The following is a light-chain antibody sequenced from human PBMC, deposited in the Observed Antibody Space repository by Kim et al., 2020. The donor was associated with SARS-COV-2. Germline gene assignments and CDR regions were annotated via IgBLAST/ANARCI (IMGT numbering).Light chain of an antibody. CDR1: SNNVGYQG. V-gene: IGLV10-54*01. CDR3: SAWDSSLSIWV. CDR2: RDN. J-gene: IGLJ3*02. Sequence: QAGLTQPPSVSKDLRQTATLTCTGNSNNVGYQGAVWLQQHQGHPPKLLSYRDNSRPSGISDRLSGSRSENTASLTITGLQPEDEADYYCSAWDSSLSIWVFGEGTQLTVL.